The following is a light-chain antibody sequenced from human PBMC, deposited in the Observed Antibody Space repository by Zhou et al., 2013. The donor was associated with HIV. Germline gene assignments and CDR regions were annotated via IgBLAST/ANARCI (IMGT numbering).Light chain of an antibody. Sequence: DIQMTQSPSSLSASVGDRVTITCRASQGISTYLAWYQQNPGKTPKLLIYGASTLQSGVPSRFSGSGSGTDFTLTISSLQPEDVATYYCQKYNSAPHTFGPGTKVEIK. CDR2: GAS. CDR3: QKYNSAPHT. V-gene: IGKV1-27*01. CDR1: QGISTY. J-gene: IGKJ3*01.